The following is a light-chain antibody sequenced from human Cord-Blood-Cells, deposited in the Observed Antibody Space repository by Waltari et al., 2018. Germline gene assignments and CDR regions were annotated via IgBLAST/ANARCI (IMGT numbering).Light chain of an antibody. V-gene: IGLV3-10*01. Sequence: SYELTQPPSVSVSPGQTAGITCSGDALPKKYAYCYQQKSGQAPVLVIYEDSKRPSGIPERFSGASSGTMATLTISGAQVEDEADYYCYSTDSSGNHRVFGGGTKLTVL. CDR3: YSTDSSGNHRV. J-gene: IGLJ2*01. CDR1: ALPKKY. CDR2: EDS.